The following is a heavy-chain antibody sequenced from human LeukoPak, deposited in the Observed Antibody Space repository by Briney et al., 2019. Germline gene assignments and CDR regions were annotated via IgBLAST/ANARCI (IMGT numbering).Heavy chain of an antibody. CDR1: GGSFSGYY. V-gene: IGHV4-34*01. CDR2: INHSGST. Sequence: PSETLSLTCAVYGGSFSGYYWSWIRQPPGKGLEWIGEINHSGSTNYNPSLKSRVTISVDTSKNQFSLKLSSVTAADTAVYYCARLVIIRYYYYYYYMDVWGKGTTVTVSS. D-gene: IGHD3-9*01. J-gene: IGHJ6*03. CDR3: ARLVIIRYYYYYYYMDV.